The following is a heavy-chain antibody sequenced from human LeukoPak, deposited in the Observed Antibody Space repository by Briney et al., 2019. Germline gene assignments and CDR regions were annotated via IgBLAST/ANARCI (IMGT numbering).Heavy chain of an antibody. V-gene: IGHV4-59*01. J-gene: IGHJ4*02. CDR3: AIVTSHPRYFDR. CDR1: GDSIY. D-gene: IGHD3-9*01. CDR2: VFSGGAT. Sequence: SETLSLTCTVSGDSIYWSWVRQSPGKGLQWIGTVFSGGATSYSPSLASRVTMSLDKSKSHFSLKLSSVTAADTAIYYCAIVTSHPRYFDRWGQGTLVTVSS.